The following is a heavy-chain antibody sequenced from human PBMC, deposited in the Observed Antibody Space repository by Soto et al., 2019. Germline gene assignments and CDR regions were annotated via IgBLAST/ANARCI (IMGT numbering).Heavy chain of an antibody. V-gene: IGHV4-39*01. CDR1: GGSISSSSYY. CDR2: IYYSGST. J-gene: IGHJ4*02. Sequence: SETLSLTCTVSGGSISSSSYYWGWIRQPPGKGLEWIGSIYYSGSTYYNPSLKSRVTISVDTSKNQFSLKLSSVTAADTAVYYCAKGGSGSYYNRPFDFWGQGTLVTVSS. CDR3: AKGGSGSYYNRPFDF. D-gene: IGHD3-10*01.